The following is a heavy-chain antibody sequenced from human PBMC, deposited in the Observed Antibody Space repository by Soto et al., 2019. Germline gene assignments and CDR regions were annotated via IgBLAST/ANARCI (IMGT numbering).Heavy chain of an antibody. J-gene: IGHJ6*02. V-gene: IGHV4-61*01. CDR1: GGSVSSESHC. Sequence: QVQLQESGPGLVKPSETLSLTCNVSGGSVSSESHCRSWIRQTPGKGLEWIGYIYYTGSTNYNPSLKGRVTMSVDTSRDQVSLRLRSVTRADTAVYYCARDQYDFRSGSYYYAMEVWGQGTKVTVSS. CDR3: ARDQYDFRSGSYYYAMEV. D-gene: IGHD3-3*01. CDR2: IYYTGST.